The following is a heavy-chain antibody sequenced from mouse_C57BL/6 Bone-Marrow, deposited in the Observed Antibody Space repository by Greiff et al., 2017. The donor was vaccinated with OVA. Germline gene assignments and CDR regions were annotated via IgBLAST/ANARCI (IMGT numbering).Heavy chain of an antibody. CDR3: AREGYGSSYWYFDV. J-gene: IGHJ1*03. CDR2: ISDGGSYT. Sequence: EVMLVESGGGLVQPGGSLKLSCAASGFTFSSYAMSWVRQTPEKRLEWVATISDGGSYTYYPDNVKGRFTISRDNAKNNLYLQMRHLKSEDTAMYYCAREGYGSSYWYFDVWGTGTTVTVSS. V-gene: IGHV5-4*01. D-gene: IGHD1-1*01. CDR1: GFTFSSYA.